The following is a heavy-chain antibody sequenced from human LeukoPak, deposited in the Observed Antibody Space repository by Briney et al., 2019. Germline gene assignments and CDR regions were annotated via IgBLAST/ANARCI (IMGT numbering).Heavy chain of an antibody. CDR1: GYSFTRYW. CDR2: IYPSDSDT. Sequence: GESLKISCKGSGYSFTRYWICWGRQMPGKGLEWMGIIYPSDSDTRYSPSFQGQVTISADKSISTAYLQWSSLKASDTAMYYCAREWTYYDIFGGEDAFNIWGQGTMVTVSS. J-gene: IGHJ3*02. CDR3: AREWTYYDIFGGEDAFNI. D-gene: IGHD3-9*01. V-gene: IGHV5-51*01.